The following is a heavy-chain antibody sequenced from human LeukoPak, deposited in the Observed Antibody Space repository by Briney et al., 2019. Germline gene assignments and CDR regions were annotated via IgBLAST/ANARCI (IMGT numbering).Heavy chain of an antibody. CDR3: ERVKPRIYDYVWGSYRYNEVGYFDL. Sequence: PSETLSLTCTVSGGSISSYYWSWIRQPPGKGLEWIGYIYYSGSTNYNPSLKSRVTISVDTSKNQFALKLSSVTAADTVVYYCERVKPRIYDYVWGSYRYNEVGYFDLWGRGTLVTVSS. J-gene: IGHJ2*01. D-gene: IGHD3-16*02. CDR1: GGSISSYY. V-gene: IGHV4-59*01. CDR2: IYYSGST.